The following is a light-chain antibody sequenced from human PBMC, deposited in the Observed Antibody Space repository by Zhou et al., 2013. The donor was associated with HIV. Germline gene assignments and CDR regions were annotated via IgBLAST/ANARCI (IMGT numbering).Light chain of an antibody. V-gene: IGKV1-27*01. CDR3: QKYNSAPWT. Sequence: DIQMTQSPSSLSASVGDRVTITCRASQDISNYLAWYQHKPGKVPKLLIYAASTLQPGVPSRFSGRRSGTDFILTISGLQPDDVSTYYCQKYNSAPWTFGQGTKVEIK. CDR2: AAS. CDR1: QDISNY. J-gene: IGKJ1*01.